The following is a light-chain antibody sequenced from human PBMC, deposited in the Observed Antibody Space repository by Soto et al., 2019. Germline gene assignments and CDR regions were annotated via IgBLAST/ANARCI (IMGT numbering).Light chain of an antibody. CDR3: QHYGSSMYT. CDR1: HNISSTY. J-gene: IGKJ2*01. Sequence: EVELTQSPCTLSLSLGEGATLSCRASHNISSTYLAWYQQKRGQAPRLLIYGASSRATGIPDRFSGSGSGTDFTLTVSRLEPEDFAVFYCQHYGSSMYTFGQGTSLDIK. CDR2: GAS. V-gene: IGKV3-20*01.